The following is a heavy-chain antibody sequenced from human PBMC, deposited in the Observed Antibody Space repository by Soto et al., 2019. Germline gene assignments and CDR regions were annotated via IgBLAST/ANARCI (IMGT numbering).Heavy chain of an antibody. CDR1: GYTFTSYA. CDR3: ARVQDYDSSGYYFAY. Sequence: ASEKVSCKASGYTFTSYAMHWVRQAPGQRLEWMGWINAGNGNTKYSQKFQGRVTITRDTSASTAYMELSSLRSEDTAVYYCARVQDYDSSGYYFAYWGQGTLVTVSS. J-gene: IGHJ4*02. CDR2: INAGNGNT. D-gene: IGHD3-22*01. V-gene: IGHV1-3*01.